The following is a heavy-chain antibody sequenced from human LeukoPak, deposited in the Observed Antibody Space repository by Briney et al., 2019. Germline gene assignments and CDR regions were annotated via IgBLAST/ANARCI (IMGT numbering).Heavy chain of an antibody. D-gene: IGHD1-26*01. Sequence: TLSLTCTVSGGSISSGSYYWSWIRQPAGKGLEWIGRIYTSGSTNYNPSLKSRVTISVDTSKNQFSLKLSSVTAADAAVYYCARQSGSYWYDYWGQGTLVTVSS. CDR2: IYTSGST. CDR3: ARQSGSYWYDY. J-gene: IGHJ4*02. CDR1: GGSISSGSYY. V-gene: IGHV4-61*02.